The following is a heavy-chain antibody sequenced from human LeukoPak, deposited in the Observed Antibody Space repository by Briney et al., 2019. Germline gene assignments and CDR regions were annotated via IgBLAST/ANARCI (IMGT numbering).Heavy chain of an antibody. D-gene: IGHD2-2*01. Sequence: PSETLSLTCTVSGGSISSHYWSWIRQSPGKGLERIGHIYTSGNTNYNPSLKSRVTISVDTSKNQFSLKLSSVTAADTAVYYCARDAKYQLPTYWGQGTLVSVSS. V-gene: IGHV4-4*09. CDR3: ARDAKYQLPTY. CDR2: IYTSGNT. CDR1: GGSISSHY. J-gene: IGHJ4*02.